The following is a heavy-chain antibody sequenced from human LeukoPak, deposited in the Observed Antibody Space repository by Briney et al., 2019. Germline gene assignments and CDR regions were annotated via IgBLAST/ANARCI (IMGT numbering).Heavy chain of an antibody. V-gene: IGHV1-58*02. Sequence: SVKVSCKASGFTFHTSAMQWVREARGQRLEWIGWIVLGSGNTVYSHKFHDRVIITRDMSTSTVYMELDSLGSEDTAVYYCAAQRGASLHDFWSTRLFDPWGQGTLVTVSS. J-gene: IGHJ5*02. CDR1: GFTFHTSA. D-gene: IGHD3-3*01. CDR2: IVLGSGNT. CDR3: AAQRGASLHDFWSTRLFDP.